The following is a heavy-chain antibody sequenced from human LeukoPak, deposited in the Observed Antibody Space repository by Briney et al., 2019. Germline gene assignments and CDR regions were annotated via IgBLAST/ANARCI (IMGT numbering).Heavy chain of an antibody. V-gene: IGHV3-43*01. CDR2: INRRGHT. CDR1: GFTFDRFT. CDR3: AKDDFRSHIVATGRGLLSY. J-gene: IGHJ4*02. Sequence: QPGGSLRLSCAASGFTFDRFTIHWVRQTPGKGLEWVSLINRRGHTFYADSVKGRFTISRDNSKNTLYLQMNSLRAEDTAVYYCAKDDFRSHIVATGRGLLSYWGQGTLVTVSS. D-gene: IGHD5-12*01.